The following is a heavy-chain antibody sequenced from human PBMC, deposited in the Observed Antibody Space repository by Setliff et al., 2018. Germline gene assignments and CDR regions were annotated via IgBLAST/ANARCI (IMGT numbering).Heavy chain of an antibody. CDR3: ARDPGVHSGTWCLDS. J-gene: IGHJ4*02. Sequence: KPSETLSLTCTVSGYSISSGYYWGWIRQPTGKGLEWIGSVSFFGSAYYNPSLQSRGAISLDTSRNQFSLELSSVTAADTAVYYCARDPGVHSGTWCLDSWGQGTQVTVPQ. CDR2: VSFFGSA. CDR1: GYSISSGYY. V-gene: IGHV4-38-2*02. D-gene: IGHD2-8*01.